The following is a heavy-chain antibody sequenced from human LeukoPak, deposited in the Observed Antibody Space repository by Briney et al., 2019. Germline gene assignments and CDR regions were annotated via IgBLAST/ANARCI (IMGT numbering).Heavy chain of an antibody. CDR1: GFTFSSYE. J-gene: IGHJ4*02. D-gene: IGHD1-14*01. V-gene: IGHV3-23*01. CDR3: ARGNNLDY. CDR2: INDRGGIT. Sequence: GGSLRLSCAASGFTFSSYEMNWVRQAPGKGLEWVSIINDRGGITYAQSVKGRFTISRDNSKNTVYLQMNSLRAEDTALYYCARGNNLDYWGQGTLVTVSS.